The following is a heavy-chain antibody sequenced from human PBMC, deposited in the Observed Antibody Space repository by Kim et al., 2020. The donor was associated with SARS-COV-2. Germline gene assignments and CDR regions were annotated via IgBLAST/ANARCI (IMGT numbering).Heavy chain of an antibody. V-gene: IGHV3-53*04. Sequence: GGSLRLSCAASGFTVSSNYMSWVRQAPGKGLEWVSVIYSGGSTYYADSVKGRFTISRHNSKNTLYLQMNSLRAEDTAVYYCARGLDWWLRPGVTTLPYYGMDVWGQGTTVTVSS. CDR3: ARGLDWWLRPGVTTLPYYGMDV. CDR2: IYSGGST. D-gene: IGHD4-17*01. J-gene: IGHJ6*02. CDR1: GFTVSSNY.